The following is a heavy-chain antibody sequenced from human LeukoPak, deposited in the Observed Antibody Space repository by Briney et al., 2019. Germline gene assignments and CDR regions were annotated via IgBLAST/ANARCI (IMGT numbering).Heavy chain of an antibody. J-gene: IGHJ4*02. CDR2: INSDESVT. V-gene: IGHV3-74*03. D-gene: IGHD2-2*01. CDR3: VRSRFTTSSFDY. Sequence: GGSLRLSCAASGFTFSSSWMQWVSQARGQGLVWVSRINSDESVTTYTNSVKGRFTISRDNAKNTLYLQMSSLRAEDTAMYYCVRSRFTTSSFDYWGQGTLVTVSS. CDR1: GFTFSSSW.